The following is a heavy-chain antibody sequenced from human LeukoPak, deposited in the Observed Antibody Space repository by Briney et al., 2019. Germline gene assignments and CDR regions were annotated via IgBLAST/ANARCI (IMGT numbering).Heavy chain of an antibody. J-gene: IGHJ4*02. Sequence: SETLSLTCTVSGGSISSSSYYWGWIRQPPGKGLEWIGSIYYSGSTYYNPSLKSRVTISMDYSKNQFSLKLTSVTAADTAIYYCGKTDIYFNPIDYWGPGSLVTVSS. V-gene: IGHV4-39*07. CDR1: GGSISSSSYY. D-gene: IGHD3-9*01. CDR3: GKTDIYFNPIDY. CDR2: IYYSGST.